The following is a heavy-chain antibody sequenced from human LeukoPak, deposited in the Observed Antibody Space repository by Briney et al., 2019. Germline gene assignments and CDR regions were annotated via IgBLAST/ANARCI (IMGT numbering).Heavy chain of an antibody. CDR3: ATGRIEGAILLDY. V-gene: IGHV1-8*01. CDR2: VNPNSGNT. J-gene: IGHJ4*02. CDR1: GYTFTTYD. D-gene: IGHD1-26*01. Sequence: GASVTVSCKASGYTFTTYDINWVRQATGQGLEWMGWVNPNSGNTAYAQKFQGRVTITRSTSMSTAYMELSSLRSEDTAVYYCATGRIEGAILLDYWGQGTLVTVSS.